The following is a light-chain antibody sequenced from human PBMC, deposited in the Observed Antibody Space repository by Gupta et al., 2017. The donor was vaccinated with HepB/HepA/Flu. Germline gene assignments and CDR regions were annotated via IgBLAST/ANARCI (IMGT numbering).Light chain of an antibody. J-gene: IGLJ3*02. CDR1: SSNIGAGYD. V-gene: IGLV1-40*01. CDR2: GNS. Sequence: TISCTGSSSNIGAGYDVHWYQQLPGTAPKLLIYGNSNRPSGVPDRFSGSKSGTSASLAITGLQAEDEADYYCQSYDSSLSGSVFGGGIKLTVL. CDR3: QSYDSSLSGSV.